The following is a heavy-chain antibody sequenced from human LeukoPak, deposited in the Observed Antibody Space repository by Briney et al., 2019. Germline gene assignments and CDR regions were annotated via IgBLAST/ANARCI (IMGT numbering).Heavy chain of an antibody. CDR1: GGSFSGYY. CDR3: ASQQYTGRLGY. D-gene: IGHD3-10*01. J-gene: IGHJ4*02. CDR2: INHSGST. V-gene: IGHV4-34*01. Sequence: SETLSLTCAVYGGSFSGYYWSWIRQPPGKGLEWIGEINHSGSTNYNPSLKSRVTISVDTSKNQFSLKLSSVTAADTAVYYCASQQYTGRLGYWGQGTLVTVSS.